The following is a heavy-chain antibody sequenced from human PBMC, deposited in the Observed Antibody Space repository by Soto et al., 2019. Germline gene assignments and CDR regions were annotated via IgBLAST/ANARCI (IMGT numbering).Heavy chain of an antibody. CDR2: ISGSGCST. J-gene: IGHJ4*02. D-gene: IGHD3-3*01. CDR3: ARDVWSGPAVTDY. Sequence: GGSLRLSCAASGFTFSSYAMSWVRQAPGKGLEWVSAISGSGCSTYYADSVKGRFTISRDNAKNTLYLQMDSLRDDDTAVYYCARDVWSGPAVTDYWGQGTLVTVSS. V-gene: IGHV3-23*01. CDR1: GFTFSSYA.